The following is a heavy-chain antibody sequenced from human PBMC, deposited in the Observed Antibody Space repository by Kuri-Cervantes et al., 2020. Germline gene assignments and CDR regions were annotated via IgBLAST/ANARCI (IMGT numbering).Heavy chain of an antibody. D-gene: IGHD3-10*01. V-gene: IGHV3-23*01. Sequence: TLSLTCAASGFTFSSYAMSWVRQAPGKGLEWVSAISGSGGSTYYADSVKGRFTISRDNSKNTLYLQMNSLRAEDTAVYYCARDGEAYYGSGAPDYWGQGTLVTVSS. J-gene: IGHJ4*02. CDR2: ISGSGGST. CDR3: ARDGEAYYGSGAPDY. CDR1: GFTFSSYA.